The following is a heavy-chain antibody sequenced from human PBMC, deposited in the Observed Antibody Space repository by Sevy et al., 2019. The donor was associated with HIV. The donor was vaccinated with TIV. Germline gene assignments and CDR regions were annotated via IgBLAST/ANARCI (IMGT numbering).Heavy chain of an antibody. V-gene: IGHV3-30*02. D-gene: IGHD6-13*01. Sequence: GGSLRLSCAATGFTLSQYGMGWVRQAPGKGLEWVAFIRYDGSTKYYADSVKGRFTISRDNSKNMLYLQMNSLRPEDTALYSCAKHRDTLAAAAYLDHWGQGTLVTVSS. J-gene: IGHJ4*02. CDR3: AKHRDTLAAAAYLDH. CDR2: IRYDGSTK. CDR1: GFTLSQYG.